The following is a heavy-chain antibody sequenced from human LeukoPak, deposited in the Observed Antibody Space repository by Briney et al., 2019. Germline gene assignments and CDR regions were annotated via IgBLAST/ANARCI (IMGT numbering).Heavy chain of an antibody. D-gene: IGHD3-3*01. CDR3: QRVTIFGVVIDFDY. Sequence: ASVKVSCKGSGYAFDYYGITWVRQAPGQGLEWVGWISLNNGNTHYTKYAQKFQGRVTLTADTSTATAYMELRGLRSDDTAVYYCQRVTIFGVVIDFDYWGQGTLVAVSS. V-gene: IGHV1-18*01. CDR2: ISLNNGNT. J-gene: IGHJ4*02. CDR1: GYAFDYYG.